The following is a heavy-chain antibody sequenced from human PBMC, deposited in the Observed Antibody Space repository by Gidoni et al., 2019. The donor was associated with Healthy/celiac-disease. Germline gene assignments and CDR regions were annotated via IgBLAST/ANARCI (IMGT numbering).Heavy chain of an antibody. CDR1: GFTFSSYS. CDR3: ARSNRMRTTVTGDSFDI. Sequence: EVQLVESGGGLVKPGGSLRLSCAASGFTFSSYSMNWVRQAPGKGLEWVSSISSSSSYIYYADSVKGRFTISRDNAKNSLYLQMNSLRAEDTAVYYCARSNRMRTTVTGDSFDIWGQGTMVTVSS. D-gene: IGHD4-17*01. CDR2: ISSSSSYI. J-gene: IGHJ3*02. V-gene: IGHV3-21*01.